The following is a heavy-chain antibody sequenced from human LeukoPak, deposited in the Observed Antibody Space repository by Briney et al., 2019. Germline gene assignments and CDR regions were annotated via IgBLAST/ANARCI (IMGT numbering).Heavy chain of an antibody. Sequence: PGGSLRLSCAASGFTFSSYSMNWVRQAPGKGLEWVSYITSTSSTIYYADSVKGRFTISRDNAKNSLYLQMNSLRAEDTAVYYCAKRAGYPNWFDPWGQGTLVTVSS. V-gene: IGHV3-48*01. D-gene: IGHD5-24*01. CDR2: ITSTSSTI. CDR1: GFTFSSYS. CDR3: AKRAGYPNWFDP. J-gene: IGHJ5*02.